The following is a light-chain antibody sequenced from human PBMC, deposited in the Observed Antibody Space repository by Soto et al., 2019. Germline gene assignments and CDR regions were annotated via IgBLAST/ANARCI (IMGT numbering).Light chain of an antibody. J-gene: IGKJ5*01. CDR2: AAS. CDR1: QGISSY. Sequence: IQLTQSPSSLSASIGDRVTITCRASQGISSYLAWYQQKPGKAPKLLIYAASTLHSGVPSRFSGSGFGTDFTLTISSLQPEDFATYYCQQLNIDSYPITFGQGTRLEIK. V-gene: IGKV1-9*01. CDR3: QQLNIDSYPIT.